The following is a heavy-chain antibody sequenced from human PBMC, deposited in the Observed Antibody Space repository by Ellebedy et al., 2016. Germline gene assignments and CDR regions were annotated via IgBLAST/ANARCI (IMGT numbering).Heavy chain of an antibody. V-gene: IGHV3-23*01. CDR1: GLNFDTFF. J-gene: IGHJ4*02. CDR3: RQGHYADY. Sequence: GGSLRLXXVVSGLNFDTFFMSWVRQAPGKGLEWVSTINGDSHDTRLADSVKGRFTVSRDNPRKTVYLRMNNLRVEDTARYYCRQGHYADYWGQGTLVTVSS. CDR2: INGDSHDT.